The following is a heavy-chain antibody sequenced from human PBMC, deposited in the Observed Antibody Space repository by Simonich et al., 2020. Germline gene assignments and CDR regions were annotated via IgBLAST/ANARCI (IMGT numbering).Heavy chain of an antibody. Sequence: EVQLVESGGGLVQPGGSLRLSCAASGFTFSSYWMSWVRQAPGKGVEWVANIKQDGSEKYYVDSVKGRFTISRDNAKNSLYLQMNSLRAEDTAVYYCARGGIAARDAFDIWGQGTMVTVSS. CDR2: IKQDGSEK. J-gene: IGHJ3*02. V-gene: IGHV3-7*01. CDR3: ARGGIAARDAFDI. CDR1: GFTFSSYW. D-gene: IGHD6-6*01.